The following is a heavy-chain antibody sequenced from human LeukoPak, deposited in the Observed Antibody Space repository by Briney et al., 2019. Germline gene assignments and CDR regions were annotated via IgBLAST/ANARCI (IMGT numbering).Heavy chain of an antibody. D-gene: IGHD3-10*01. V-gene: IGHV3-74*01. CDR1: GFTFSSYW. J-gene: IGHJ4*02. CDR3: ARAGITMVRGAQYYFDY. Sequence: GGSLRLSCAASGFTFSSYWMHWVRQAPGKGLVWVSRINSDGSSTSYADSVKGRFTISRDNAKNTLYLQMNSLRAEDTAVYYCARAGITMVRGAQYYFDYWSQGTLVTVSS. CDR2: INSDGSST.